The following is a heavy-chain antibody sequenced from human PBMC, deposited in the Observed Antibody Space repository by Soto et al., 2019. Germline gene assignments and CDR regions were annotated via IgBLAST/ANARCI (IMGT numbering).Heavy chain of an antibody. CDR2: IVGSDSKT. V-gene: IGHV3-23*01. CDR3: AKWTYLDF. CDR1: GFSFASFA. D-gene: IGHD5-12*01. Sequence: SLRLSCTTSGFSFASFALTWVRQAPGQGLEWVATIVGSDSKTHYADSVKGRFSISRDASRNTVYLQMNNLRADDTAIYYCAKWTYLDFWGQGTRVTVS. J-gene: IGHJ4*02.